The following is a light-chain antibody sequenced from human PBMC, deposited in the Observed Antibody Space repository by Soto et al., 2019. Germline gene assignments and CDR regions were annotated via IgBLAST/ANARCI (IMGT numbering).Light chain of an antibody. CDR2: EVS. CDR3: TSYTSSITDV. CDR1: SGDVGGYNY. V-gene: IGLV2-14*01. Sequence: QSVLTQPASVSGSPGQSITISCTGASGDVGGYNYVSWYQQHPGKAPKLMIYEVSNRPSGVSNRFSGSKSGNTASLTISGLQAEDEADYYCTSYTSSITDVFGTGTKGTGL. J-gene: IGLJ1*01.